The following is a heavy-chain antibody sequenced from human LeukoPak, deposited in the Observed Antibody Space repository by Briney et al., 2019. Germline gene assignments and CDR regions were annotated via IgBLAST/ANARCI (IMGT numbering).Heavy chain of an antibody. J-gene: IGHJ6*03. CDR1: GFTFSSYG. CDR3: AKDESPGHGSYGVYYYYMDV. CDR2: ISGSGGST. V-gene: IGHV3-23*01. Sequence: PGGSLRLSCAASGFTFSSYGMSWVRQAPGKGLEWVSAISGSGGSTYYADSVKGRFTISRDNSKNTLYLQMNSLRAEDTAVYYCAKDESPGHGSYGVYYYYMDVWGKGTTVTVSS. D-gene: IGHD3-10*01.